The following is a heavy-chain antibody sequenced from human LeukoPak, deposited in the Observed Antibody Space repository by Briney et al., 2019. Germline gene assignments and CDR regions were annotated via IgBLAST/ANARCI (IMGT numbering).Heavy chain of an antibody. CDR2: ISSSSSYI. V-gene: IGHV3-21*01. D-gene: IGHD1-26*01. CDR3: ASKYSGSYYVGY. CDR1: GFTFSSYS. J-gene: IGHJ4*02. Sequence: GGSLRLSCAASGFTFSSYSMNWVRQAPGKGLEWVSSISSSSSYIYYADSVKGRFTISRDNAKSSLYLQMNSLRAEDTAVYYCASKYSGSYYVGYWGQGTLVTVSS.